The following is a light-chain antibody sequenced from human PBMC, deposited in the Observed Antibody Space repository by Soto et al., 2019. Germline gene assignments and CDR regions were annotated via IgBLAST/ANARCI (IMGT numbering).Light chain of an antibody. CDR2: DAS. CDR1: QSISSW. V-gene: IGKV1-5*01. CDR3: QQYHNWLTWT. Sequence: IQMTQSPSTLSASVGDRVTITCRASQSISSWLAWYQQKPGQAPKLLIYDASSSESGVPSRFSGSGSGTEFNLTLTSLQSEAFAVYSCQQYHNWLTWTFGQGTKVDIK. J-gene: IGKJ1*01.